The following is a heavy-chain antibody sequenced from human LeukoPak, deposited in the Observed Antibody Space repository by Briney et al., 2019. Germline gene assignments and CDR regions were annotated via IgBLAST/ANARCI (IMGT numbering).Heavy chain of an antibody. V-gene: IGHV4-38-2*02. J-gene: IGHJ4*02. CDR1: GYSISSGYY. CDR2: IYHSGST. Sequence: SETLSLTCTVSGYSISSGYYWGWIRQPPGKGLEWIGSIYHSGSTYYNPSLKSRVTISVDTSKNQFSLKLSSVTAADTAVYYCARDGFRSSITMVRGVLDYWGQGTLVTVSS. D-gene: IGHD3-10*01. CDR3: ARDGFRSSITMVRGVLDY.